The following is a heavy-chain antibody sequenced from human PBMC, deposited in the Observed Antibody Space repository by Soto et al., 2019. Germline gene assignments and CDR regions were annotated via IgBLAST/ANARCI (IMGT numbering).Heavy chain of an antibody. CDR3: VRGSGKYYYGMDV. Sequence: PSETLSLTCTVSGASISSSSYYWGWIRQPPGKRLEWIGSIYYSGSTYYNPSLKSRVTISVDTSKNQLSLKLSSVTAADTAVYYCVRGSGKYYYGMDVWGQGTTVTVSS. CDR1: GASISSSSYY. V-gene: IGHV4-39*01. J-gene: IGHJ6*02. CDR2: IYYSGST. D-gene: IGHD3-10*01.